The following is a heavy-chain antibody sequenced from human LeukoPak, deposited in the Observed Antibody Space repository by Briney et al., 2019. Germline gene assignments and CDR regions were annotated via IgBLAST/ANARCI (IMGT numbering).Heavy chain of an antibody. J-gene: IGHJ4*02. Sequence: SETLSLTCTVSGGSISSSSYYWGWIRQPPGKGLEWIGSIYYSGSTYYNPSLKSRVTISVDTSKNQFSLKLSSVTAADTAVYYCARGNFLLIHYGASTDFDYWGQGTLVTVSS. CDR1: GGSISSSSYY. D-gene: IGHD2/OR15-2a*01. CDR2: IYYSGST. CDR3: ARGNFLLIHYGASTDFDY. V-gene: IGHV4-39*07.